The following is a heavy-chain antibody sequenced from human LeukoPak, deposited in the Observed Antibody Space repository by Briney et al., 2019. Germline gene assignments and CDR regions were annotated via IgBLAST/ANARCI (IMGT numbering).Heavy chain of an antibody. CDR1: GFTFSNAW. Sequence: PGGSLRLSCAVSGFTFSNAWMSWVRQAPGKGLEWVGRIKSKADGGAADYAAPVKGRFTISRDDSKNTLYLQMDSLKTEDTAVYYCATEYRHSSGWYGAFDIWGQGAMVTVSS. CDR3: ATEYRHSSGWYGAFDI. J-gene: IGHJ3*02. V-gene: IGHV3-15*01. CDR2: IKSKADGGAA. D-gene: IGHD6-19*01.